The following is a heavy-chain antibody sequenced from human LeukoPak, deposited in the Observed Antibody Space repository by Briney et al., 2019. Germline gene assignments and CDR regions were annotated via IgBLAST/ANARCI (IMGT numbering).Heavy chain of an antibody. CDR2: IISSSTI. Sequence: GALRLSCAASGFTFSDHSMNWVRQAPGKGLEWISYIISSSTIYYADSVKGRFTISRDNAKNSLYLQMNSLRAEDTAVYYCARDHTWAFDYWGQGTLVTVSS. V-gene: IGHV3-69-1*02. J-gene: IGHJ4*02. D-gene: IGHD2/OR15-2a*01. CDR1: GFTFSDHS. CDR3: ARDHTWAFDY.